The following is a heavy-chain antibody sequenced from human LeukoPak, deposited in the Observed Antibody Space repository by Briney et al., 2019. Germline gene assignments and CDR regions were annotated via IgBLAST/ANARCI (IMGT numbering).Heavy chain of an antibody. CDR2: MSHSGST. CDR3: ARRSDCTSTSCYRGFDY. D-gene: IGHD2-2*01. J-gene: IGHJ4*02. CDR1: GYFISSGYY. V-gene: IGHV4-38-2*01. Sequence: SETLSLTCSVSGYFISSGYYWGWIRQPPGKGLEWIGTMSHSGSTRYNPPLKSRVTISVDSSKNQFSLKLSSMTAADTAVYYCARRSDCTSTSCYRGFDYWGQGTLVTVSS.